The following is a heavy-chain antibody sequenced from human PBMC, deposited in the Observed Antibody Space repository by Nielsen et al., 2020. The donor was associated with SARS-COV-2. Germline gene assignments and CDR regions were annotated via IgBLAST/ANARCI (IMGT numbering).Heavy chain of an antibody. D-gene: IGHD6-19*01. V-gene: IGHV4-31*03. CDR3: ARSEGRQWLDNNWFDP. CDR1: GGSISSGGYY. Sequence: SETLSLTCTVSGGSISSGGYYWSWIRQHPGKGLEWIGYIYYSGSTYYNPSLKSRVTISVDTSKNQFSLKLSSVTAADTAVYYCARSEGRQWLDNNWFDPWGQGTLVTVSS. CDR2: IYYSGST. J-gene: IGHJ5*02.